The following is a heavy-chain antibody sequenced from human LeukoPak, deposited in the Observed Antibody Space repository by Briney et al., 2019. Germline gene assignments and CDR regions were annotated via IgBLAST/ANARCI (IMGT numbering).Heavy chain of an antibody. CDR3: ARNLYQGGKYPHDAFDI. V-gene: IGHV4-30-2*01. D-gene: IGHD4-23*01. CDR1: GGSISSGGYY. Sequence: PSQTLSLTCTVSGGSISSGGYYWSWIRQPPGKGLGWIGYIYHSGSTYYNPSLKSRVTISVDRSKNQFSLKLSSVTAADTAVYYCARNLYQGGKYPHDAFDIWGQGTMVTVSS. CDR2: IYHSGST. J-gene: IGHJ3*02.